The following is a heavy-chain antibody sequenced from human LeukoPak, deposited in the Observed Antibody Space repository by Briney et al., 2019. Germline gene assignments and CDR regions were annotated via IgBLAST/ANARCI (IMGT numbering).Heavy chain of an antibody. CDR2: ISSSSSHI. CDR1: GFTFSSYS. Sequence: PGGSLRLSCAASGFTFSSYSMNWVRQAPGKGLEWVSSISSSSSHIYYADSVKGRFTISRDNAKNSLYLQMNSLRAEDTAVYYCASTPDLAVADAFDIWGQGTMVTVSS. V-gene: IGHV3-21*01. D-gene: IGHD5-12*01. J-gene: IGHJ3*02. CDR3: ASTPDLAVADAFDI.